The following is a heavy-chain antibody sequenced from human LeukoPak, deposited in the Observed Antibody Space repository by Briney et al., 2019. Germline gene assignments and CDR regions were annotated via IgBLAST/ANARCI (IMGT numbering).Heavy chain of an antibody. D-gene: IGHD3-9*01. V-gene: IGHV1-24*01. CDR2: FDPGSGEI. CDR1: GDSITELS. Sequence: ASVKLSCKVSGDSITELSTHWVRQAPGKGLEWMGGFDPGSGEIIYEQKFQDRVTMTEDTSTDTAYMELSSLRSEDTALYYCATGTHYDLLPFWGQGTLVTVSS. CDR3: ATGTHYDLLPF. J-gene: IGHJ4*02.